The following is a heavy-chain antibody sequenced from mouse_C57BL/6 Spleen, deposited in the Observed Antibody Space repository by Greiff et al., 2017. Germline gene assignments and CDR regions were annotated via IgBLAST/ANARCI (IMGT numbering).Heavy chain of an antibody. V-gene: IGHV1-4*01. CDR1: GYTFTSYT. CDR3: ARDGSRFDY. J-gene: IGHJ2*01. CDR2: INPSSGYT. D-gene: IGHD1-1*01. Sequence: QVQLKESGAELARPGASVKMSCKASGYTFTSYTMHWVKQRPGQGLEWIGYINPSSGYTKYNQKFKDKATLTAEKSSRTAYMQLSSLTSEDSAVYYCARDGSRFDYWGQGTTLTVSS.